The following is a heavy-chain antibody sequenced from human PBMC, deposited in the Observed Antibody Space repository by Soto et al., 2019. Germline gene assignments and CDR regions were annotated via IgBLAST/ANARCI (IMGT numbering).Heavy chain of an antibody. CDR2: ISSSSSYI. CDR1: GFTFSSYS. Sequence: GGSLRLSCAASGFTFSSYSMNWVRQAPGKGLEWVSSISSSSSYIYYADSVKGRFTISRDNDKNSLYLQMNSLRAEDTAVYYCARDGWDRRHRGCSGQNWFDPWGQGTLVTVSS. J-gene: IGHJ5*02. CDR3: ARDGWDRRHRGCSGQNWFDP. V-gene: IGHV3-21*01. D-gene: IGHD1-26*01.